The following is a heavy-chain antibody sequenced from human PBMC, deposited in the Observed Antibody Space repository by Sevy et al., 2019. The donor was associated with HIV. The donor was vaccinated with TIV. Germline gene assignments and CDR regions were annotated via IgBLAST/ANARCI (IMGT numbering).Heavy chain of an antibody. CDR1: GFTFSSYA. V-gene: IGHV3-23*01. CDR2: ISGIGGST. CDR3: AKPRDDYVGFDY. Sequence: GGSLRLSCAASGFTFSSYAMSWVRQAPGKGLEWVSAISGIGGSTYYADSVKGRFTISRDNSKNTLYLQMNSLRAEDTAVYYCAKPRDDYVGFDYWGQGTLVTVS. D-gene: IGHD4-17*01. J-gene: IGHJ4*02.